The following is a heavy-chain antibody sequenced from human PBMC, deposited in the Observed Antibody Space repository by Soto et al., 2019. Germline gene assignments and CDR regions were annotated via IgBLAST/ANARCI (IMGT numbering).Heavy chain of an antibody. V-gene: IGHV1-69*13. D-gene: IGHD6-6*01. CDR1: GGTFSSYA. CDR3: ARGIAARRAFDDY. CDR2: IIPIFGTA. J-gene: IGHJ4*02. Sequence: GASVKVSCKASGGTFSSYAISWARQAPGQGLEWMGGIIPIFGTANYAQKFQGRVTITADESTSTAYMELSSLRSEDTAVYYCARGIAARRAFDDYWGQGTLVTVSS.